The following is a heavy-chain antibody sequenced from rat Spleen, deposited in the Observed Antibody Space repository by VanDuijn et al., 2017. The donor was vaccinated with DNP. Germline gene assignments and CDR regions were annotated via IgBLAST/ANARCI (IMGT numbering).Heavy chain of an antibody. V-gene: IGHV5-25*01. CDR3: TRINYGGYPSYAMDA. Sequence: EVQLVESGGGLVRPGGSLKLSCAASGFTFSNYYMAWVRQAPTKGLEWVASISTGGGNTYYPDSVKGRFTISRDNAENTVYLQMNSLRSEDTATYYCTRINYGGYPSYAMDAWGQGTSVTVSS. J-gene: IGHJ4*01. CDR2: ISTGGGNT. CDR1: GFTFSNYY. D-gene: IGHD1-11*01.